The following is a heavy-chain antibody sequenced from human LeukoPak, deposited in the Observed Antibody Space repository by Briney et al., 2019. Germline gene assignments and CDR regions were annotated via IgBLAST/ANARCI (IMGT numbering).Heavy chain of an antibody. V-gene: IGHV1-18*01. J-gene: IGHJ4*02. CDR1: VYTFTSYG. Sequence: SVKVSCKASVYTFTSYGISWVRQAPGQGLEWMGWISAHNGNTNYAQKLQGRVTMTTGTSTSTAYMELRSLRSDDTAVYYCARDGRGVWGSYRRALFDYWGQGTLVT. CDR3: ARDGRGVWGSYRRALFDY. CDR2: ISAHNGNT. D-gene: IGHD3-16*02.